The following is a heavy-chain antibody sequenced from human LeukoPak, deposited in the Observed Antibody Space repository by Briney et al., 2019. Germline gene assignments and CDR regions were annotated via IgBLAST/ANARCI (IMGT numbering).Heavy chain of an antibody. J-gene: IGHJ4*02. CDR1: GGTFSSYA. CDR2: IIPIFGTA. CDR3: ARTYYYDSSGVSYFDY. V-gene: IGHV1-69*06. Sequence: GASVKVSCKASGGTFSSYAISWVRQAPGQGLEWMGGIIPIFGTANYAQKFQGRVTITADKSTSTAYMELSSLRSEDTAVYYCARTYYYDSSGVSYFDYWGQGTLVTVSS. D-gene: IGHD3-22*01.